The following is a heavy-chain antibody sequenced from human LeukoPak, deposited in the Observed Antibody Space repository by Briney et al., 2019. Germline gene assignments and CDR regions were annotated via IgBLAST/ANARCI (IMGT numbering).Heavy chain of an antibody. CDR2: ISTYNGNT. D-gene: IGHD3-3*01. CDR1: GYTFTSYG. Sequence: ASVKVSCKASGYTFTSYGISWVRQAPGQGLEWMGWISTYNGNTNYAQKLKGRVTMPTDTSTSTAYMELRSLRSDDTAMYYCARDGSDVWSGHYGGNWFDPWGQGTLVTVSS. V-gene: IGHV1-18*01. CDR3: ARDGSDVWSGHYGGNWFDP. J-gene: IGHJ5*02.